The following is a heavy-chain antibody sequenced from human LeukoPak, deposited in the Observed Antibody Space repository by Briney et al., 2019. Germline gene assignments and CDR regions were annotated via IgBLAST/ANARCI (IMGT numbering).Heavy chain of an antibody. V-gene: IGHV3-23*01. CDR2: ISGSGGST. CDR1: GITFSSYA. Sequence: GGSLRLSCAASGITFSSYAMSWVRQAPGKGLEWVSGISGSGGSTYYAESVKGRFTISGDNSKNTLYLQMSSLRAEDTAVYYCAKDFGYYDSSGLLDYWGQGTLVTVSS. J-gene: IGHJ4*02. D-gene: IGHD3-22*01. CDR3: AKDFGYYDSSGLLDY.